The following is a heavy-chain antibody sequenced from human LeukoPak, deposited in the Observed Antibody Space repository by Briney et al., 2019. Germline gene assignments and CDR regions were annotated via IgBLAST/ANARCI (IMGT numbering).Heavy chain of an antibody. J-gene: IGHJ6*02. CDR1: GGTFSSYA. CDR2: IIPIFGTA. D-gene: IGHD4-11*01. CDR3: ARDEATVRKYYYGMDV. Sequence: ASVKVSCKASGGTFSSYAISWVRQAPGQGLEWMGGIIPIFGTANYAQKFQGRVTITADESTSTAYMELSSLRSEDTAVYYCARDEATVRKYYYGMDVWGQGTTVTASS. V-gene: IGHV1-69*01.